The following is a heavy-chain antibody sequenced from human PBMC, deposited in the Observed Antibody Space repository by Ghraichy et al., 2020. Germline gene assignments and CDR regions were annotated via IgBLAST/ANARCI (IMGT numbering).Heavy chain of an antibody. D-gene: IGHD6-19*01. CDR3: AKDQSGWYFGPAPFDY. Sequence: GGSLRLSCAASGFTFDDYAMHWVRQAPGKGLEWVSGISWNSGSIGYADSVKGRFTISRDNAKNSLYLQMNSLRAEDTALYYCAKDQSGWYFGPAPFDYWGQGTLVTVSS. CDR2: ISWNSGSI. V-gene: IGHV3-9*01. CDR1: GFTFDDYA. J-gene: IGHJ4*02.